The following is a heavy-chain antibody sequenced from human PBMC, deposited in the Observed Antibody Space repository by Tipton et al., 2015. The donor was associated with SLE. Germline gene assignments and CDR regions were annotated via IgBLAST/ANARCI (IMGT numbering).Heavy chain of an antibody. CDR2: ISGNRDVI. D-gene: IGHD1-1*01. CDR3: TKDRMRTPDGFDI. Sequence: SLRLSCAASGFTFGDYTMHWVRQAPGKGLDLVSGISGNRDVIGYADSVKGRFTISRDNAKNSLYLQMNTLRVDDTAVYYCTKDRMRTPDGFDIWGHGTMVTVSS. V-gene: IGHV3-9*01. CDR1: GFTFGDYT. J-gene: IGHJ3*02.